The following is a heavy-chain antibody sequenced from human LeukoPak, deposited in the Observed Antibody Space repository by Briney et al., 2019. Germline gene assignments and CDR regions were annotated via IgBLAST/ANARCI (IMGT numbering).Heavy chain of an antibody. CDR1: GYTFINHA. CDR3: ARRLGRSFDY. J-gene: IGHJ4*02. Sequence: GASVKVSCKASGYTFINHAIHWVRQAPGQRLEWMGWINIGNGNTKYSQNFQGRLTISRDTSATTAYMDLSSLRSEDTAVLYCARRLGRSFDYWGQGTLVTVSS. D-gene: IGHD2-21*01. V-gene: IGHV1-3*04. CDR2: INIGNGNT.